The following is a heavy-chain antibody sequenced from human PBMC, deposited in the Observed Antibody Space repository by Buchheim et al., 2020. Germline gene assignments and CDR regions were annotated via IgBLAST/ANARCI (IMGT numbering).Heavy chain of an antibody. CDR2: INHSGST. V-gene: IGHV4-34*01. CDR3: AVLRYFDWVNDY. J-gene: IGHJ4*02. Sequence: QVQLQQWGAGLLKPSETLSLTCAVYGGSFSGYYWSWIRQPPGKGLEWIGEINHSGSTNYNPSLKSRVPISVDTSKNQFSLKLSSVTAADTAVYYCAVLRYFDWVNDYWGQGTL. D-gene: IGHD3-9*01. CDR1: GGSFSGYY.